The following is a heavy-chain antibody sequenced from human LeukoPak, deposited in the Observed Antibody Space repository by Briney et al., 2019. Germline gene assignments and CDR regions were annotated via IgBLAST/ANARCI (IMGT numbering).Heavy chain of an antibody. Sequence: PGGSLRLSCAASAFAFSDYYMSWIRQAPGKGLEWVSYISSSGSTIYNADSVKGRFTISWDNAKNSLYLQMNSLRVEDTAVYYCAASGYYGMDVWGQGTTVTVSS. CDR3: AASGYYGMDV. V-gene: IGHV3-11*01. CDR2: ISSSGSTI. CDR1: AFAFSDYY. J-gene: IGHJ6*02.